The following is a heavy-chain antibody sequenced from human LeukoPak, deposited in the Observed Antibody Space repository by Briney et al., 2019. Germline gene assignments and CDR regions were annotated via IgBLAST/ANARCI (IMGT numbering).Heavy chain of an antibody. CDR1: GFTFSSYA. J-gene: IGHJ4*02. CDR2: ISGSGGST. Sequence: GGSLRLSCAASGFTFSSYAMSWVRQAPGKGLEWVSAISGSGGSTYYADSVKGRFPISRGNSKNTLYLQMNSLRAEDTAVYYCAKDSLYCSSTSCYNFDYWGQGTLVTVSS. CDR3: AKDSLYCSSTSCYNFDY. V-gene: IGHV3-23*01. D-gene: IGHD2-2*02.